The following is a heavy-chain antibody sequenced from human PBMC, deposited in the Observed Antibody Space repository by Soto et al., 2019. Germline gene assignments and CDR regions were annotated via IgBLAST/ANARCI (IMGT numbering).Heavy chain of an antibody. CDR3: ARGKIAAAGTYYYYGMDV. CDR2: IIPIFGTA. V-gene: IGHV1-69*01. Sequence: QVQLVQSGAEVKKPGSSVKVSCKASGGTFSSYAISWVRQAPGQGLEWMGGIIPIFGTANYAQKFQGRVTITADESTSTAYMELSSLRSEDTAVYYCARGKIAAAGTYYYYGMDVWAKGPRSPSP. J-gene: IGHJ6*02. D-gene: IGHD6-13*01. CDR1: GGTFSSYA.